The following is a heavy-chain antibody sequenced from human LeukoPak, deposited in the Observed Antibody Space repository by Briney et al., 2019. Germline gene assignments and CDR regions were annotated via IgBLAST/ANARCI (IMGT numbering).Heavy chain of an antibody. Sequence: GGSLRLSCAASGFIVSSNYMSWVRQAPGKGLECVSVIYSGGSTYYADSVKGRFTISRDNSKNTLYLQMNSLRAADTAVYYCARDKGTSYLSSFDYWGQGTLVTVSS. V-gene: IGHV3-53*05. CDR3: ARDKGTSYLSSFDY. CDR1: GFIVSSNY. J-gene: IGHJ4*02. CDR2: IYSGGST. D-gene: IGHD6-6*01.